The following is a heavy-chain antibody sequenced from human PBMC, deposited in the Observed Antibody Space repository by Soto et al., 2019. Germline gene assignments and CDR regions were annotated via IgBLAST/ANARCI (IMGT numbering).Heavy chain of an antibody. D-gene: IGHD6-13*01. Sequence: QVQLVQSGAEAKKPGSSVKVSCKTSGGTFSSYAISWVRQAPGQGLEWMGGIVPLFRTTNYAQKFQGRVTITADTSTDTVYMELGGLRSGDTAVYSCARGGYSSTWSNLLDRSGLDVWGQGTTVTVSS. J-gene: IGHJ6*02. CDR3: ARGGYSSTWSNLLDRSGLDV. CDR2: IVPLFRTT. CDR1: GGTFSSYA. V-gene: IGHV1-69*06.